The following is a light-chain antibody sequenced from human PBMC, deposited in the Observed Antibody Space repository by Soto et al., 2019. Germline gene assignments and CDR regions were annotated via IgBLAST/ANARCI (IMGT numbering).Light chain of an antibody. CDR1: QSVSSSY. CDR2: GAS. CDR3: QQYGSSTWT. J-gene: IGKJ1*01. V-gene: IGKV3-20*01. Sequence: EIVLTQSPGTLSLSPGERATLSCRASQSVSSSYLAWYQQKPGQAPRLLIYGASSRATGIPDRFSGSGSGTGFNLTISRLEPEDFAVYYCQQYGSSTWTFGQGTKVEIK.